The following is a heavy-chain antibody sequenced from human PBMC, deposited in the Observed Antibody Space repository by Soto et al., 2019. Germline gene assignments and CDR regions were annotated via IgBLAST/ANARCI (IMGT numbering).Heavy chain of an antibody. V-gene: IGHV3-23*01. Sequence: EVQLLESGGGLVQPGGSLRLSCAASGFTFSSYAMSWVRQAPGKGLEWVSVSGRGYSPYYSDSVQGRFTISRDNSKNTMYLQMNSLRAEDTAVYYCARRTSGWYLDYWGQGTLVTVSS. CDR1: GFTFSSYA. D-gene: IGHD6-19*01. CDR2: SGRGYSP. J-gene: IGHJ4*02. CDR3: ARRTSGWYLDY.